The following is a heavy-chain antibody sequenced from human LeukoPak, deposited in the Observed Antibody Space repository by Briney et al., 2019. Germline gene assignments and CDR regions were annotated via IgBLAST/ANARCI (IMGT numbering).Heavy chain of an antibody. J-gene: IGHJ4*02. Sequence: LTGGSLRLPCAASGFTFSSYAMHWVRQAPGKGLEWVAVISYDGSNKYYADSVKGRFTISRDNSKNTLYLQMNSLRAEDTAVYYCRLAVAGTFDYWGQGTLVTVSS. CDR1: GFTFSSYA. CDR3: RLAVAGTFDY. D-gene: IGHD6-19*01. V-gene: IGHV3-30*04. CDR2: ISYDGSNK.